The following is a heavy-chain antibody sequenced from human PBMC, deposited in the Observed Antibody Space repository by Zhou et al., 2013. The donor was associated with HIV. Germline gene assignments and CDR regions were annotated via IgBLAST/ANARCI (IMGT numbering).Heavy chain of an antibody. D-gene: IGHD3-22*01. J-gene: IGHJ5*02. Sequence: QVQLVQSGAEVKKPGSSVKVSCKASGGTFSSYAISWVRQAPGQGLEWMGRIIPIFGTTNYAQKFQDRVTINADESTSTAYMKLTSLRSEDTAVYYCARDQPKPYYYDSRGYYYSGHNWFDPWGQGTLVTVSS. CDR1: GGTFSSYA. CDR3: ARDQPKPYYYDSRGYYYSGHNWFDP. V-gene: IGHV1-69*12. CDR2: IIPIFGTT.